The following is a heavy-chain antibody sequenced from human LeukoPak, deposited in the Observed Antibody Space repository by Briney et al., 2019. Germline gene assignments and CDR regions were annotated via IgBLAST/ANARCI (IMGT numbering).Heavy chain of an antibody. CDR3: ARDIVYYDSSGYYHTFDP. V-gene: IGHV4-59*01. J-gene: IGHJ5*02. Sequence: SETLSLTCTVSGGSISSYYWSWIRQPPGKGLEWIGYIYYSGSTNYNPSLKSRVTTSVDTSKNQFSLKLSSVTAADTAVYYCARDIVYYDSSGYYHTFDPWGQGTLVTVSS. CDR1: GGSISSYY. D-gene: IGHD3-22*01. CDR2: IYYSGST.